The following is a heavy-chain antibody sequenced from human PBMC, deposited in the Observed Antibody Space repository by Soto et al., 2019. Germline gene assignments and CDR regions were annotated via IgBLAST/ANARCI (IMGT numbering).Heavy chain of an antibody. CDR1: GGSISSGACY. V-gene: IGHV4-31*03. CDR3: ARVYCSGGSCYRFDY. J-gene: IGHJ4*02. D-gene: IGHD2-15*01. CDR2: IYYSGST. Sequence: PSETLSLTCTVSGGSISSGACYWSWIRQHPGRGLEWIGHIYYSGSTFYNSPLKSRVTISVDTSKNQFSLKLSSVTAADTAVYYCARVYCSGGSCYRFDYWGQGTLVTVSS.